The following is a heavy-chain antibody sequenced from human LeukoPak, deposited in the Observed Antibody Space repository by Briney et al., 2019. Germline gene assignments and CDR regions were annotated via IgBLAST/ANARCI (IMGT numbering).Heavy chain of an antibody. J-gene: IGHJ4*02. CDR1: GFTFSSYG. CDR2: IRYDGSNK. D-gene: IGHD5-24*01. V-gene: IGHV3-30*02. CDR3: AKARGGYNPFFDY. Sequence: GGSLRLSCAASGFTFSSYGMHWVRQAPGKGLEWVAFIRYDGSNKYYADSVKGRFTISRDNSKNTLYLQMNSLRAEDTAVYYCAKARGGYNPFFDYWGQGTLVTVSS.